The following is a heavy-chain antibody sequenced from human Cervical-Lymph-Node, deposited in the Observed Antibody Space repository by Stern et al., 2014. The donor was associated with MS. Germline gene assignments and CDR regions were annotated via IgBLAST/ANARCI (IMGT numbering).Heavy chain of an antibody. CDR2: IYWDDQK. J-gene: IGHJ4*02. CDR1: GFSLSTSGLG. V-gene: IGHV2-5*02. CDR3: AHRTAGPFDY. Sequence: QVTLKESGPALVKPTQTLTLTCTFSGFSLSTSGLGVGWISQPPGEALEWLAYIYWDDQKRYSPSLKSRLTITKDTSKNQVVLTLANVDPVDTAAYYCAHRTAGPFDYWGQGTLVTVSS.